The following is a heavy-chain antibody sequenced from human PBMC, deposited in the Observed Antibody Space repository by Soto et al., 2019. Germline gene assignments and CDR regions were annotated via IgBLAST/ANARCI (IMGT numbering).Heavy chain of an antibody. Sequence: PSETLSLTCTVSGGSISSGGYYWSWIRQPPGKGLEWIGEINHSGSTNYNPFLKSRVTISVDTSKNQFSLKLSSVTAADTAVYYCARGRFYYGSGSYGINYYYYGMDVWGQGTTVTVSS. J-gene: IGHJ6*02. D-gene: IGHD3-10*01. CDR3: ARGRFYYGSGSYGINYYYYGMDV. CDR2: INHSGST. CDR1: GGSISSGGYY. V-gene: IGHV4-39*07.